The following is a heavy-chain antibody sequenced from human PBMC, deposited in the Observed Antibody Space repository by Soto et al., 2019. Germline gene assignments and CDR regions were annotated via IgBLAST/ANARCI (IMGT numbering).Heavy chain of an antibody. Sequence: SFSGYYWSWVRQPPGKGLEWLGEINHSGSTNYNPSLKSRVTISVDTSKNQFSLKLSSVTAADTAVYYCARDVRYWFDPWGQGTLVTVSS. CDR2: INHSGST. V-gene: IGHV4-34*01. CDR1: SFSGYY. D-gene: IGHD3-10*02. CDR3: ARDVRYWFDP. J-gene: IGHJ5*02.